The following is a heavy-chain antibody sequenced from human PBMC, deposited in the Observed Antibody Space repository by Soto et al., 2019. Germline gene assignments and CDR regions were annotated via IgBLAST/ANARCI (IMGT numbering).Heavy chain of an antibody. J-gene: IGHJ6*02. CDR3: ARDKVYADYYGSGSYYGMDV. D-gene: IGHD3-10*01. CDR2: INVGNGNT. V-gene: IGHV1-3*01. Sequence: GASVKLSCKACGYTFTSYAMHCVRQAPGQRLEWMGWINVGNGNTKYSQKFQGRVTITRDTSASTAYMELSSLRSEDTAVYYCARDKVYADYYGSGSYYGMDVWGQGTTVTVSS. CDR1: GYTFTSYA.